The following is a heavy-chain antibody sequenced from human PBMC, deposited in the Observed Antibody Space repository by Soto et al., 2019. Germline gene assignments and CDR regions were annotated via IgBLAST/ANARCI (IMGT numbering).Heavy chain of an antibody. CDR2: IKQDGSEK. CDR1: GFPFSSQW. J-gene: IGHJ4*02. D-gene: IGHD1-20*01. CDR3: ARITSPGYFDS. V-gene: IGHV3-7*05. Sequence: GGSLRLSCAASGFPFSSQWMTSVRQAPGKGLEWVAYIKQDGSEKYYVDSVMGRFTMSRDNTQSSLSLQMNTLRVEDSAVYYCARITSPGYFDSWGQGTLVTVSS.